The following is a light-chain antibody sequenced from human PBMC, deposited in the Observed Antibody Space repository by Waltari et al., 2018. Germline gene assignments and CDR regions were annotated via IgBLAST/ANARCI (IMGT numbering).Light chain of an antibody. CDR2: DNS. V-gene: IGLV1-51*01. J-gene: IGLJ2*01. CDR3: ATWDHSLHGVV. CDR1: SPNLGMGF. Sequence: QSVLTQPPSVSAAPGQKVTISCPGGSPNLGMGFVSWYQKLPGTAPKVLIYDNSERPSGIPDRFSGSKSGTSATLGITGLQTGDEAYYYCATWDHSLHGVVFGGGTELTVL.